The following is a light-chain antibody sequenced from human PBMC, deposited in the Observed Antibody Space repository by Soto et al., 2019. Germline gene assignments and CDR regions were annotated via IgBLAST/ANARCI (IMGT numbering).Light chain of an antibody. Sequence: DIVMTQSPLSLPVTPGEPASISCRSSQSLLHSNGYNYLDWYLQKSGQSPQLLIYLGSTRASGVPDRFTGSGSGTYCTLKIRRVEAADVGVYYCMQPLHTPWTFCHGTKVEIK. J-gene: IGKJ1*01. V-gene: IGKV2-28*01. CDR3: MQPLHTPWT. CDR2: LGS. CDR1: QSLLHSNGYNY.